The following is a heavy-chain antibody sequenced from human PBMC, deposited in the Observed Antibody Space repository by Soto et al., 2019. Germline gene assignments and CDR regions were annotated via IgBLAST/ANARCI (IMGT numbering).Heavy chain of an antibody. CDR1: GDSISSYH. CDR3: ARKQPGYYDSSGYHDY. J-gene: IGHJ4*02. D-gene: IGHD3-22*01. CDR2: IYYSGST. Sequence: PSETKPPSGPFSGDSISSYHWTWIRQPPGKGLEWIGYIYYSGSTNYNPSLKSRVTISVDTSKNQFSLKLSSVTAADTAVYYCARKQPGYYDSSGYHDYWGQGTLVTVSS. V-gene: IGHV4-59*01.